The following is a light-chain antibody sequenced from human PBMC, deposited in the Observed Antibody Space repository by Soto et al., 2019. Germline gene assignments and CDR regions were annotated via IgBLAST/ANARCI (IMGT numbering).Light chain of an antibody. CDR1: SSNIGDYA. CDR2: FDD. V-gene: IGLV1-36*01. Sequence: QAVVTQPPSVSEAPGQRVTISCSGSSSNIGDYAVNWYQQVPGKAPKLLIYFDDLLSSGVSDRFSGSKSGTSASLAISGLQSEDEAYYYCAAWDDSLNYVFGTGTKVTVL. J-gene: IGLJ1*01. CDR3: AAWDDSLNYV.